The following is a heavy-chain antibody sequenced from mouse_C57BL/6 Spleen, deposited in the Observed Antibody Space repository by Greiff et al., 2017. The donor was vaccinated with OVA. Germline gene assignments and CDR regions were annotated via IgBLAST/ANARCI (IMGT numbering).Heavy chain of an antibody. CDR3: ASEGFAY. J-gene: IGHJ3*01. Sequence: EVQLQQSGPELVKPGASVKISCKASGYTFTDYYMHWVKQSPGQSLEWIGDINPNNGGTSYNQKFKGKATLTVDKSSSTAYMELRSLTSEDSAVYYCASEGFAYWGQGTLVTVSA. V-gene: IGHV1-26*01. CDR2: INPNNGGT. CDR1: GYTFTDYY.